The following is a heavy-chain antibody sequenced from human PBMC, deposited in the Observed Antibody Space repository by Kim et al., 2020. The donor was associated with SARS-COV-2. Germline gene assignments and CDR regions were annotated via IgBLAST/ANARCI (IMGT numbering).Heavy chain of an antibody. CDR3: ARETLRRYYDILTGYYRDWRAFDY. CDR2: ISSSSSYI. J-gene: IGHJ4*02. CDR1: GFTFSSYS. V-gene: IGHV3-21*01. Sequence: GGSLRLSCAASGFTFSSYSMNWVRQAPGKGLEWVSSISSSSSYIYYADSVKGRFTISRDNAKNSLYLQMNSLRAEDTAVYYCARETLRRYYDILTGYYRDWRAFDYWGQGTLVTVSS. D-gene: IGHD3-9*01.